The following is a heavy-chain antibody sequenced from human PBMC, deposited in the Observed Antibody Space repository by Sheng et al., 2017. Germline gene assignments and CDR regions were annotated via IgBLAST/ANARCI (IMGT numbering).Heavy chain of an antibody. CDR3: ARGVTMIVVINWFDP. CDR2: INHSGST. D-gene: IGHD3-22*01. V-gene: IGHV4-34*01. Sequence: QVQLQQWGAGLVEAFGDPVPNLXCLMVGPSVVTTWSWIRQPPGKGLEWIGEINHSGSTNYNPSLKSRVTISVXTSKNQFSLKLSSVTAADTAVYYCARGVTMIVVINWFDPWGQGTLVTVSS. J-gene: IGHJ5*02. CDR1: VGPSVVTT.